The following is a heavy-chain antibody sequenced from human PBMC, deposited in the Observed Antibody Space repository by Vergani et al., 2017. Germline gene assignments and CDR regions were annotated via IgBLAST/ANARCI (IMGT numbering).Heavy chain of an antibody. CDR3: ARDGYYDSSGSSY. J-gene: IGHJ4*02. Sequence: QVQLQQWGAGLLKPSETLSLTCAVYGGSFSGYYWSWIRQPPGKGLEWIGEINHSGSTNYNPSLKSRVTISVDTSKNQFSLKLSSVTAADTAVYYCARDGYYDSSGSSYWGQGTLVTVSS. D-gene: IGHD3-22*01. CDR1: GGSFSGYY. V-gene: IGHV4-34*01. CDR2: INHSGST.